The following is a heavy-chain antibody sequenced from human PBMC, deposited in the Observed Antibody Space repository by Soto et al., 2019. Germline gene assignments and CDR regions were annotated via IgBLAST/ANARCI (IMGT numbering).Heavy chain of an antibody. D-gene: IGHD2-2*01. CDR1: GGSFSSYT. Sequence: GASVKVSCKASGGSFSSYTISWVRQAPGQRLEWMGRIIPILGIANYAQKFQGRVTITADKSTSTAYMELSSLRSEDTAVYYCARGQHIVVAPAEYFQHWGQGTLVTVSS. V-gene: IGHV1-69*02. CDR2: IIPILGIA. CDR3: ARGQHIVVAPAEYFQH. J-gene: IGHJ1*01.